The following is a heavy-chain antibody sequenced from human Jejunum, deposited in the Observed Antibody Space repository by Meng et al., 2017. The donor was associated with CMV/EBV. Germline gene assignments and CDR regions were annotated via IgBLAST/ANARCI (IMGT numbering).Heavy chain of an antibody. CDR1: GSFSSYT. Sequence: GSFSSYTLIWRRQAPGQGFGWMGRIIPILDITSYSQKFQGRLTITADTLASASYLELTDLTSNDTAVYFCARLTSPGSWETRNWFDPWGQGTLVTVSS. CDR2: IIPILDIT. CDR3: ARLTSPGSWETRNWFDP. V-gene: IGHV1-69*02. D-gene: IGHD2-15*01. J-gene: IGHJ5*02.